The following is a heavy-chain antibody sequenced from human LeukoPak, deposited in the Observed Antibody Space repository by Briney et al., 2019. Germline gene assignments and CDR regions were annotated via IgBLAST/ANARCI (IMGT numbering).Heavy chain of an antibody. CDR3: ARGGIVVVPAAVKFDP. V-gene: IGHV1-2*02. CDR1: GYTFTGYY. CDR2: INPNSGGT. J-gene: IGHJ5*02. Sequence: ASVKVSCKASGYTFTGYYMHWVRQAPGQGLEWMGWINPNSGGTNYAQKFQGRVTMTRDTSISTAYMELSRLRSDDTAVYYCARGGIVVVPAAVKFDPWGQGTLVTVSS. D-gene: IGHD2-2*01.